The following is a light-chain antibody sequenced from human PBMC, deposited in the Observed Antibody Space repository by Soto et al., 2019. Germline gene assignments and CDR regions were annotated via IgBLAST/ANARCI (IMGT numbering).Light chain of an antibody. J-gene: IGKJ4*01. CDR3: LPDDDYHFT. CDR2: AAS. Sequence: ALQVNQSPSSLSASVGDRVTITCRASQGIRNELSWYQQKPGKAPKFLIFAASNLQSGVPSRFSGSGSGTDFTLTISSLQPEDFATYFCLPDDDYHFTFGGVTKVEIK. CDR1: QGIRNE. V-gene: IGKV1-6*01.